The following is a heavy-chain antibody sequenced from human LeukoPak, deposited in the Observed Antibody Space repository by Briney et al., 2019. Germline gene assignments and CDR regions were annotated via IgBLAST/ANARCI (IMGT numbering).Heavy chain of an antibody. Sequence: SETLSLTCAVYGGSFSGYYWSWIRQPPGKGLEWIGEINHSGSTNYNPSLKSRVTISVDTSKNQFSLKLSSVTAADTAVCYCAREPPHWFDPWGQGTLVTVSS. V-gene: IGHV4-34*01. J-gene: IGHJ5*02. CDR1: GGSFSGYY. CDR3: AREPPHWFDP. CDR2: INHSGST.